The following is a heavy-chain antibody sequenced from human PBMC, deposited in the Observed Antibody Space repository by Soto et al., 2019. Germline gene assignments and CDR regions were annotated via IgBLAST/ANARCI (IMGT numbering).Heavy chain of an antibody. D-gene: IGHD6-13*01. J-gene: IGHJ6*02. CDR1: GGSVSSGSYY. CDR3: ARGLRGSSSWYARDYYYGMDV. Sequence: SETLSLTCTVSGGSVSSGSYYWSWIRQPPGKGLEWIGYIYYSGSTNYNPSLKSRVTISVDTSKNQFSLKLSSVTAADTAVYYCARGLRGSSSWYARDYYYGMDVWGQGTTVTVSS. CDR2: IYYSGST. V-gene: IGHV4-61*01.